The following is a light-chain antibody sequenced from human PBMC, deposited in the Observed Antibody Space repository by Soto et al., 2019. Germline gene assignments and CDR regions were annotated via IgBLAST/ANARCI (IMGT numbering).Light chain of an antibody. Sequence: DIKRTQSPASLSESVGDRVTITCRASQSISSYLNWYKQKPGRAPKLLIYDASNLEAGVPSRFRGSGSGTDFTFTIRRLKPEDIATYYCQQYENIPTFGQGTRLEIK. CDR1: QSISSY. V-gene: IGKV1-33*01. J-gene: IGKJ5*01. CDR2: DAS. CDR3: QQYENIPT.